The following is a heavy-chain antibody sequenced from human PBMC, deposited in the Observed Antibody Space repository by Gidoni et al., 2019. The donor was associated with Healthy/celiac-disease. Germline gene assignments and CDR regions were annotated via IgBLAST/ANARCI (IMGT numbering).Heavy chain of an antibody. CDR3: ARGELPNWFDP. Sequence: QVQLVESGGGVVQPGRSLRLSCAASGFTFSSYAMHWVRQAPGKGLEWVAVISYDGSNKYYADSVKGRLTISRDNSKNTLYLQMNSLRAEDTAVYYCARGELPNWFDPWGQGTLVTVSS. J-gene: IGHJ5*02. CDR2: ISYDGSNK. CDR1: GFTFSSYA. V-gene: IGHV3-30-3*01. D-gene: IGHD3-10*01.